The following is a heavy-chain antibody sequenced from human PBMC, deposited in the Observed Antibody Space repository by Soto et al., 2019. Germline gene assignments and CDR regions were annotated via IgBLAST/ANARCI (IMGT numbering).Heavy chain of an antibody. CDR1: GFTFSSYS. Sequence: GGSLRLSCATSGFTFSSYSMHWFRQAPGKGLEWVAVTSSNEGTKFYADSVKGRFTISRDNSKNTLYLHVNSLRVEDTAVYYCAREVVTTQWYFDNWGQGILVTVSS. CDR2: TSSNEGTK. V-gene: IGHV3-30-3*01. CDR3: AREVVTTQWYFDN. D-gene: IGHD1-1*01. J-gene: IGHJ4*02.